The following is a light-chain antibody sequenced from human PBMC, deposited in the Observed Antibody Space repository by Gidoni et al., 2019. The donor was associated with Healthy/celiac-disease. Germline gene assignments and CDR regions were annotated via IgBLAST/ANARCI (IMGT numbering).Light chain of an antibody. CDR1: SSDVGGYNY. V-gene: IGLV2-14*01. Sequence: QSALTQPASVSGSPGQSITISCTGTSSDVGGYNYVSWYQQHPGKAPKLMIYEVSNRPSGVSNHFSGSKSGNTASLTISGLQAEDEADYYCSSRGVFGGGTKLTVL. CDR3: SSRGV. CDR2: EVS. J-gene: IGLJ3*02.